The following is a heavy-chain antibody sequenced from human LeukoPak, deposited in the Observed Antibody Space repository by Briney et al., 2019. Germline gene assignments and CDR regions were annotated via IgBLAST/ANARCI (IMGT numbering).Heavy chain of an antibody. J-gene: IGHJ6*02. CDR2: IYHSGST. V-gene: IGHV4-4*02. D-gene: IGHD6-13*01. Sequence: PSETLSLTCAVSGGSISSSNWWGWVRPPPGKGLEWIGEIYHSGSTNYNPSLKSRVTISVDKSKNQFSLKLSSVTAADTAVYYCARDIRIAALDYYGMDVWGQGTTVTVSS. CDR1: GGSISSSNW. CDR3: ARDIRIAALDYYGMDV.